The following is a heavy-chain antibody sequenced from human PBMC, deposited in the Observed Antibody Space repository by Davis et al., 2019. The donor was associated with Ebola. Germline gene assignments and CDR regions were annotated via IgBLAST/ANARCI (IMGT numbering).Heavy chain of an antibody. CDR3: ARGMGELALN. Sequence: AASVKVSCKASGCPFTDFAINWLRQAPGQRFEWLGWITTNTASPTYARGFSERFVFSLDTSVDTAFLQINNLRAEDTAIYYCARGMGELALNWGQGTLVTVSS. CDR1: GCPFTDFA. V-gene: IGHV7-4-1*02. D-gene: IGHD3-16*01. CDR2: ITTNTASP. J-gene: IGHJ4*02.